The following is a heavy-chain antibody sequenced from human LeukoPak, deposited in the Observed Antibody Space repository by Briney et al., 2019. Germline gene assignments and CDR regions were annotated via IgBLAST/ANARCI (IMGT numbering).Heavy chain of an antibody. J-gene: IGHJ6*03. CDR1: GGSISSYY. D-gene: IGHD3-10*01. CDR2: IYYSGST. Sequence: SETLSLTCTVSGGSISSYYWSWIRQPPGKGLEWIGYIYYSGSTNYNPSLKSRVTISVDTSKNQFSLKLSSVTAADTAVYYCARLWFGELNPYYYYYMDVWGKGTTVTVSS. V-gene: IGHV4-59*01. CDR3: ARLWFGELNPYYYYYMDV.